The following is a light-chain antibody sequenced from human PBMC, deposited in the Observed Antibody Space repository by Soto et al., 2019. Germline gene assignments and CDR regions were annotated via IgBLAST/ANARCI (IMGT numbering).Light chain of an antibody. CDR1: QSISSY. J-gene: IGKJ2*01. V-gene: IGKV1-39*01. CDR3: QQSYRTPPT. Sequence: DIQMTQSPSSLSASVGDRVTITCRASQSISSYLNWYQQKPGKAPKLLIYAASSLQSGVPSRLSGSGSGTDFTLTISSLQPEDFATYDCQQSYRTPPTFGQGTKLEIK. CDR2: AAS.